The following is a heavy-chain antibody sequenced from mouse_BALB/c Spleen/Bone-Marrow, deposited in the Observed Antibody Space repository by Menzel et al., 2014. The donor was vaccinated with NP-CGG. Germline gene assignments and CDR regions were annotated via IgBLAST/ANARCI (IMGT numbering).Heavy chain of an antibody. D-gene: IGHD3-3*01. CDR3: AGDGAY. V-gene: IGHV14-3*02. J-gene: IGHJ3*01. CDR2: IDPANGNT. CDR1: GFNIKDTY. Sequence: EVKVVKSGAELVKPGAPVKLSCTASGFNIKDTYMHWVKQRPEQGLEWIGRIDPANGNTEYDPKFQGKATITADTSSNTAYLQLSSLTSEDTAVYYCAGDGAYWGQGTLVTVSA.